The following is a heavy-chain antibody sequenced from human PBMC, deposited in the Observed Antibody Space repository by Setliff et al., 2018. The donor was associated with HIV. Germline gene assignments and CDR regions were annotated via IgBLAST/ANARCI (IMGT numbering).Heavy chain of an antibody. CDR3: ARGLDGYSIWFRDWFDP. D-gene: IGHD5-18*01. Sequence: SETLSLTCTVSNGSINYYYLTWLRQPPGKSMEWIGNIYSTGSTNYNPSLKSRVAMSVDTSKNQISLQLTSLTAADTAVYYCARGLDGYSIWFRDWFDPWGQGTQVTVSS. J-gene: IGHJ5*02. V-gene: IGHV4-4*08. CDR1: NGSINYYY. CDR2: IYSTGST.